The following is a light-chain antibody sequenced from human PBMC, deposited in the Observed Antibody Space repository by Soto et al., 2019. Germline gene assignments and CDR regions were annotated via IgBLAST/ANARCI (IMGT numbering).Light chain of an antibody. V-gene: IGLV2-11*01. CDR3: CSYAGSYTFV. J-gene: IGLJ1*01. Sequence: QSALTQPRSVSGSPGQSVTISCTGTSSDVGGYNYVSWYQQHPGKAPKLIIYDVSKRPSGVPDHFSGSKSGNTASLTISGLQPEDEADYYCCSYAGSYTFVFGTGTQLTVL. CDR1: SSDVGGYNY. CDR2: DVS.